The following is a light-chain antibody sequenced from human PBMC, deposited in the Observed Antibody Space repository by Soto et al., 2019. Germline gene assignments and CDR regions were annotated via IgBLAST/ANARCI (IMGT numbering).Light chain of an antibody. CDR2: AAS. CDR3: QPSYSTPRLS. J-gene: IGKJ4*01. V-gene: IGKV1-39*01. Sequence: EIEVTQSPTSLSASVGDRVTITCRASRSISSYLNWYQQKSGKAPKLLIYAASSLQSGVPSRFSGSGSGTDFTLTISSLQPEDFATHYCQPSYSTPRLSFGGGTKVDI. CDR1: RSISSY.